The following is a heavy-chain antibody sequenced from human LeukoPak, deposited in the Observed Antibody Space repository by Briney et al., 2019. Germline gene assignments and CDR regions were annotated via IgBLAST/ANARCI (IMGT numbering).Heavy chain of an antibody. CDR3: ARGRPTDR. D-gene: IGHD4-17*01. V-gene: IGHV4-34*01. CDR2: INHSGST. J-gene: IGHJ5*02. Sequence: SETLSLTCAVYGGSFSGYYWSWIRQPPGKGLEWIGEINHSGSTNYNPSLKSRVTISVDTSKNQFSLKLSSVTAADTAVYYCARGRPTDRWGQGTLVTVSS. CDR1: GGSFSGYY.